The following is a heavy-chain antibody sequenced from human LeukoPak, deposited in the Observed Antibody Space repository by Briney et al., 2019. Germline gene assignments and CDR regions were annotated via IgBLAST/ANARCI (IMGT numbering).Heavy chain of an antibody. Sequence: GGSLRLSCAASGFTFSSYAMTWVRHSSGKGLDWVSAISAGGGNTYYADSVKGRFTISRDNSKNTLYLHINSLRAEDTAIYYCAKNGDRGAYCTGGTCYPYFYYYMDVWGKGTTVTI. D-gene: IGHD2-15*01. CDR1: GFTFSSYA. V-gene: IGHV3-23*01. CDR3: AKNGDRGAYCTGGTCYPYFYYYMDV. J-gene: IGHJ6*03. CDR2: ISAGGGNT.